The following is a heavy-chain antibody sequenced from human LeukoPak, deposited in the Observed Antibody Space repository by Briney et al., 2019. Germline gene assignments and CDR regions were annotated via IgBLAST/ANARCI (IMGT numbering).Heavy chain of an antibody. Sequence: NSSETLSLTCTVSGGSISSYHWSWIRQPPGKGLEWIGEVHLNGATNYNPSVEGRVTMSIDKSKNHLSLEVISVTAADTAMYYCTRESGAFSPFGFWGQGTLVTVSS. D-gene: IGHD1-26*01. CDR2: VHLNGAT. CDR3: TRESGAFSPFGF. CDR1: GGSISSYH. J-gene: IGHJ4*02. V-gene: IGHV4-59*12.